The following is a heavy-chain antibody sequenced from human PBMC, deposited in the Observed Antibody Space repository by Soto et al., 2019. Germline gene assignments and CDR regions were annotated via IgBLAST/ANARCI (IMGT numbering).Heavy chain of an antibody. CDR2: ISSSGSTI. J-gene: IGHJ6*02. CDR1: GFTFSSYE. Sequence: EVQLVESGGGLVQPGGSLRLSCAASGFTFSSYEMNWFRQAPGKGLEWGSYISSSGSTIYYADSVKGRFTISRDNAKNSLYLQMNSLSAEDTAVYYCARDQRGPRGYSYGQGGMDVWGQGTTVTVSS. D-gene: IGHD5-18*01. CDR3: ARDQRGPRGYSYGQGGMDV. V-gene: IGHV3-48*03.